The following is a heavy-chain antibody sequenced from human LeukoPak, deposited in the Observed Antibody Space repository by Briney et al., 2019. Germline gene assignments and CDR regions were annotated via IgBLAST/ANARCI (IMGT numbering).Heavy chain of an antibody. Sequence: GGSLRLSCAVSGFTVRSHFMAWVRQAPGKGLEWVSVLDTGAATHYADSVKGRFTISRDNTWNTLFLQMNSLRDEYPAVYYCAREFRDAFDLWGQGTRVTVSS. CDR1: GFTVRSHF. J-gene: IGHJ3*01. V-gene: IGHV3-53*01. CDR3: AREFRDAFDL. D-gene: IGHD3-10*01. CDR2: LDTGAAT.